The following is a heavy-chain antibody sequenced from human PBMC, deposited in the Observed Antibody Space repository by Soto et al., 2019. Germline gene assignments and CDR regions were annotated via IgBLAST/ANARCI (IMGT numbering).Heavy chain of an antibody. CDR2: IYSGGST. V-gene: IGHV3-53*01. Sequence: EVQLVESGGGLIQPGGSLRLSCAASGFTVSSNYMSWVRQAPGKGLEWVSVIYSGGSTYYADSVKGRFTISRDNSKNTLYLEMNSMRAEDTAVYYCARVGHRSGWNPNPYFDYWGQGTLVTVSS. CDR3: ARVGHRSGWNPNPYFDY. J-gene: IGHJ4*02. D-gene: IGHD6-19*01. CDR1: GFTVSSNY.